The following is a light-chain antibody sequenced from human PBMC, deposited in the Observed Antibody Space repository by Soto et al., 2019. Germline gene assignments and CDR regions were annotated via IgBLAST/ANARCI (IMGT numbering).Light chain of an antibody. V-gene: IGLV1-44*01. CDR1: SSNIGSNS. Sequence: QSVLTQPHSASGTPGQRVTISRSGSSSNIGSNSVHWFQQVPGTAPKPLIYSSNQRPSGVPERFSGSKSGTSASLAISGLQSEDEADYYCAAWDDSLNGHVFGAGTKVTVL. CDR3: AAWDDSLNGHV. CDR2: SSN. J-gene: IGLJ1*01.